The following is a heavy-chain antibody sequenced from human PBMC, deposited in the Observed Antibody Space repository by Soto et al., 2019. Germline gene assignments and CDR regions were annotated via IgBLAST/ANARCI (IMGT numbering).Heavy chain of an antibody. J-gene: IGHJ5*02. Sequence: ASVEVSCKASGCTFTSYGISWVRQAPGQGLEWMGWISAYNGNTNYAQKLQGRVTMTTDTSTSTAYMELRSLRSDDTAVYYCARDIVVVPAAIIRWFDPWGQGTLVTVSS. CDR1: GCTFTSYG. V-gene: IGHV1-18*01. D-gene: IGHD2-2*02. CDR3: ARDIVVVPAAIIRWFDP. CDR2: ISAYNGNT.